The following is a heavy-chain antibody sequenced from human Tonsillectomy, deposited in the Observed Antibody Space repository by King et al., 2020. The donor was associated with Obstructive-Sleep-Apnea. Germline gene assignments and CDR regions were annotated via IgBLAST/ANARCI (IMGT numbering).Heavy chain of an antibody. Sequence: VQLVESGGGVVQPGRSLRLSCAASGFTFSSYAMHWVRQAPGKGLEWVAVISYDGSNKYYADSVKGRFTISRDNSKNTLYLQMNSLRAEDTAVYYCARSYSSSWSDAFDIWGQGTMVTVSS. D-gene: IGHD6-13*01. J-gene: IGHJ3*02. CDR2: ISYDGSNK. CDR1: GFTFSSYA. V-gene: IGHV3-30-3*01. CDR3: ARSYSSSWSDAFDI.